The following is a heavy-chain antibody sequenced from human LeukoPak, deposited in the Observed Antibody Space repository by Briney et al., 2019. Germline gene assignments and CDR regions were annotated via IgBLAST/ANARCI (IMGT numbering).Heavy chain of an antibody. Sequence: PSETLSLTCTVSGGSISSYYWSWIRQPAGKGLEWIGRIYTSGSTNYNPSLESRVTISVETSKNQFSLKLKSVTAADTAVYYCARGGYYGSGNDFRFDPWGQGTLVTVSS. CDR2: IYTSGST. CDR1: GGSISSYY. V-gene: IGHV4-4*07. J-gene: IGHJ5*02. D-gene: IGHD3-10*01. CDR3: ARGGYYGSGNDFRFDP.